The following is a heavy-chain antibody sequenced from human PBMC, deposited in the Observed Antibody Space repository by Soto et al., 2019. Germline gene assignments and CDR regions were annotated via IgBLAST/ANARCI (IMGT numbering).Heavy chain of an antibody. D-gene: IGHD3-3*01. V-gene: IGHV4-34*01. CDR2: INHSGST. CDR3: AVGAGVTIPYHYMDV. Sequence: SETLSLTCAVYGGSFSGYYWSWIRQPPGKGLEWIGEINHSGSTNYNPSLKSRVTISVDTSKNQFSLKLSSVTAADTAVYYCAVGAGVTIPYHYMDVWGKGTTVTVSS. J-gene: IGHJ6*03. CDR1: GGSFSGYY.